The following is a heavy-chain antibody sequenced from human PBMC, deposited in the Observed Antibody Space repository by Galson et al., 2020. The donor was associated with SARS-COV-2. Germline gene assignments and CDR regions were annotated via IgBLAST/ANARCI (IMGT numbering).Heavy chain of an antibody. D-gene: IGHD3-3*01. J-gene: IGHJ6*02. CDR2: LSHAGNNQ. V-gene: IGHV3-30*03. CDR1: GFTFSNYG. CDR3: ARPGDFCSDSVCPLGEDFYYGLDV. Sequence: GGSLRLSCAASGFTFSNYGMHWVRQAPGKGLEWVAVLSHAGNNQYYADSVKGRFTISRDNSKNTLYLQMNSLISEDTAVYYCARPGDFCSDSVCPLGEDFYYGLDVWGQGTTVTVSS.